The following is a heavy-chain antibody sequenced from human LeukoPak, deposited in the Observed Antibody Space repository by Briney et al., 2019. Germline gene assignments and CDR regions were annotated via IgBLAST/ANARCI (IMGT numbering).Heavy chain of an antibody. V-gene: IGHV3-48*01. Sequence: GGSLRLSCAASGFTFSSYSMNWVRQAPGKGLEWVSYISSSSSTIYYADSVKGRFTISRDNAKNSLYLQMNSLRAEDTAVYYCARDGGSGSYIDWFDPWGQGTLVTVSS. CDR1: GFTFSSYS. J-gene: IGHJ5*02. D-gene: IGHD3-10*01. CDR2: ISSSSSTI. CDR3: ARDGGSGSYIDWFDP.